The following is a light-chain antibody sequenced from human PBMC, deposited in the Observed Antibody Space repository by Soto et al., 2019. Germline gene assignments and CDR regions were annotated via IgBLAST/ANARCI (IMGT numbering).Light chain of an antibody. V-gene: IGKV3-20*01. CDR3: QQYGSSVRT. CDR1: QSVSNY. Sequence: ETVLTQSPGTLSLSPGERATLSCRATQSVSNYLAWYQQKPGQAPRLLIYAASSRASGIPDRFSGSGSGTDFTLTISRLEPEDFAVYYCQQYGSSVRTFGQGTKVDIK. J-gene: IGKJ1*01. CDR2: AAS.